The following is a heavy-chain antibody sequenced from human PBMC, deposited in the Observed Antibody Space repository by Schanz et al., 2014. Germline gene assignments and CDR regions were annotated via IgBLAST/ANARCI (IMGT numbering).Heavy chain of an antibody. V-gene: IGHV1-18*01. D-gene: IGHD5-18*01. Sequence: QVQLVQSGAEVKKPGASVKVSCKASGYTFTSHGISWVRQAPGQGLEWMGWITAYNGDTNYALKLQGRVTMTTDTSTGTAYMELRSQRSDDTALYYCTRGGYSYALSAFDIWGQGTMVTVAS. J-gene: IGHJ3*02. CDR1: GYTFTSHG. CDR3: TRGGYSYALSAFDI. CDR2: ITAYNGDT.